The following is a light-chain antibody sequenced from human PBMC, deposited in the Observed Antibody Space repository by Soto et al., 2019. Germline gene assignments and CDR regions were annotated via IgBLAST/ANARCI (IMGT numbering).Light chain of an antibody. CDR2: GNS. V-gene: IGLV1-40*01. Sequence: QSVLTQPHSGAGAPGQRVTISCTGSSSNIGAGYDVHWYQQLPGTAPKRLIYGNSNRPSGVPDRFSGSKSGTSASLASTGLQAEDEADYYCQSYDSSLSHVVFGGGTKLTVL. CDR1: SSNIGAGYD. J-gene: IGLJ2*01. CDR3: QSYDSSLSHVV.